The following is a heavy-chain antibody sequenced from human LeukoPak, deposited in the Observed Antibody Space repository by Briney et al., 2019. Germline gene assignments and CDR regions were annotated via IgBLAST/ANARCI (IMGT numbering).Heavy chain of an antibody. J-gene: IGHJ4*02. V-gene: IGHV3-33*01. D-gene: IGHD6-19*01. CDR3: ARADSSGWYRS. CDR1: GFAFSSYG. Sequence: PGGSLRLSCAASGFAFSSYGMHWVRQAPGKGLEWVAVIWYDGSNKYYADSVKGRFTISRDNSKNTLYLQMNSLRAEDTAVYYCARADSSGWYRSWGQGTLVTVSS. CDR2: IWYDGSNK.